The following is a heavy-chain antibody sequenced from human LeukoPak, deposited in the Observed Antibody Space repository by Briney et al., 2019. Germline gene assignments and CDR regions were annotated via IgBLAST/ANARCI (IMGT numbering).Heavy chain of an antibody. J-gene: IGHJ4*02. CDR1: VGSISSSSHY. CDR2: MYYRGST. Sequence: SETLSLTCTVSVGSISSSSHYWGWIRQPPGKGLEWIGSMYYRGSTYHNTSLKSRVTMSADTSKNQFSLKLSSVTAADTAVYFCARIFGFGGGYFDYWGQGTLVTVSS. D-gene: IGHD3-10*01. V-gene: IGHV4-39*07. CDR3: ARIFGFGGGYFDY.